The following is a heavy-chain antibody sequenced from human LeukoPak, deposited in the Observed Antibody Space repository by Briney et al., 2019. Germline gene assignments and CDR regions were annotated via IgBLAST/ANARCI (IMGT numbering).Heavy chain of an antibody. CDR2: IYSGGST. J-gene: IGHJ6*03. Sequence: GGSLRLCCAASGFTVSSNYMSWVRQAPGKGPEWVSVIYSGGSTYYADSVKGRFTISRDNSKNTLYLQMNSLRAEDTAVYYCAREYSSSWGLYYYYMDVWGKGTTVTVSS. CDR3: AREYSSSWGLYYYYMDV. V-gene: IGHV3-66*01. CDR1: GFTVSSNY. D-gene: IGHD6-13*01.